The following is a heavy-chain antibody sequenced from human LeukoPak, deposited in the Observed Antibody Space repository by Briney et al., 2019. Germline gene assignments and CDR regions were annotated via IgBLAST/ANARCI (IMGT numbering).Heavy chain of an antibody. D-gene: IGHD2-2*02. J-gene: IGHJ5*02. CDR1: GYTFTGYY. CDR2: INPNSGGT. V-gene: IGHV1-2*02. CDR3: ARVVVPAAIVTGDWFDP. Sequence: ASVKVSCKASGYTFTGYYMHWVRQAPGQGLEWMGWINPNSGGTNYAQKFQGRVTMSRDTSISTAYMELSRLRSDDTAVYYYARVVVPAAIVTGDWFDPWGQGTLVTVSS.